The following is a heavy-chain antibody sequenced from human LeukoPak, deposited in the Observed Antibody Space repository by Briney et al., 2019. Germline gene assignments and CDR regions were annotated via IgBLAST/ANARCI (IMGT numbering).Heavy chain of an antibody. CDR2: ISGSGGSK. Sequence: GGSLTLSWAVSGFTFSSYAMSWVRQAPGKGREWVSAISGSGGSKYYADSVKGRFTISRDNSKNTLYLQMNSLRAEDTAVYYCAKVQPSPSSGLDYWGQGTLVTVSS. V-gene: IGHV3-23*01. J-gene: IGHJ4*02. CDR3: AKVQPSPSSGLDY. CDR1: GFTFSSYA. D-gene: IGHD3-22*01.